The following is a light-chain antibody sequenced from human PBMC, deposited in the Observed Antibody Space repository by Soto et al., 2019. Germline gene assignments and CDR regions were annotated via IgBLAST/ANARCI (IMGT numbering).Light chain of an antibody. CDR1: SGHSSYA. J-gene: IGLJ2*01. CDR3: QTWGTGIHVV. V-gene: IGLV4-69*01. Sequence: QLVLTQSPSASASLGASVKLTCTLSSGHSSYAISWHQQQPEKGPRYLMKLNSDGSHSKGDGIPDRFSGSTSGAERYLTISSLQSEDDADYYCQTWGTGIHVVFGGGIKVTVL. CDR2: LNSDGSH.